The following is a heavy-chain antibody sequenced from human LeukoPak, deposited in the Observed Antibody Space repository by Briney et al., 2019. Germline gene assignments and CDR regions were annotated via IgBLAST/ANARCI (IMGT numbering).Heavy chain of an antibody. V-gene: IGHV4-59*08. CDR3: ARHLDDCSGGSCYSGAPDY. J-gene: IGHJ4*02. D-gene: IGHD2-15*01. CDR2: IYYSGST. Sequence: SETLSLTCTVSGGSISSYYWSWIRQPPGKGLEWIGYIYYSGSTNYNPSPKSRVTISVDTSKNQFSLKLSSVTAADTAMYYCARHLDDCSGGSCYSGAPDYWGQGTLVTVSS. CDR1: GGSISSYY.